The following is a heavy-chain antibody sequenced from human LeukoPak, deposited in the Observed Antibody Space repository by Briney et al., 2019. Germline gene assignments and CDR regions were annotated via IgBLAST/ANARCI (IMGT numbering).Heavy chain of an antibody. CDR2: IYYSGST. D-gene: IGHD1-26*01. V-gene: IGHV4-31*03. CDR1: GGSISGSGYY. J-gene: IGHJ4*02. CDR3: ARGAGWVELRPGFDY. Sequence: SQTLSLTCTVSGGSISGSGYYWTWIRQHPGKGLEWIGYIYYSGSTYYNPSLKSRVTMSVDTSKNQFSLKLSSVTAADTAVYYCARGAGWVELRPGFDYWGQGTMVTVSS.